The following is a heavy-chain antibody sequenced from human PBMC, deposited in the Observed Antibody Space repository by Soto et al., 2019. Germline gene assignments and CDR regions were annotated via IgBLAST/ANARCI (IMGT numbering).Heavy chain of an antibody. CDR3: ARSYGSGSYYRRRWFDP. D-gene: IGHD3-10*01. V-gene: IGHV4-34*01. J-gene: IGHJ5*02. CDR1: GGSFSGYY. Sequence: QVQLQQWGAGLLKPSETLSLTCAVYGGSFSGYYWSWIRQPPGKGLEWMGEINHSGSTNYNPSLNSRGNITVAKAKTQFSRTLSSVTAAGPAVSYCARSYGSGSYYRRRWFDPWGQGTLVTVSS. CDR2: INHSGST.